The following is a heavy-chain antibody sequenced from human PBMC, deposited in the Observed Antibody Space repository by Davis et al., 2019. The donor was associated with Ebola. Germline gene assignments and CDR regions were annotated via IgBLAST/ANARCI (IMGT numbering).Heavy chain of an antibody. D-gene: IGHD2-2*01. CDR2: FYYSGST. Sequence: PSETLSLTCTVSGGSISSYYWSWIRQPPGKGLEWIAYFYYSGSTNYNPSLKSRVTISVDTSKNQFSLKLNSVTAADTAVYYCARFCSNTGCPVNWFDPWGPGALVTVSS. J-gene: IGHJ5*02. V-gene: IGHV4-59*12. CDR3: ARFCSNTGCPVNWFDP. CDR1: GGSISSYY.